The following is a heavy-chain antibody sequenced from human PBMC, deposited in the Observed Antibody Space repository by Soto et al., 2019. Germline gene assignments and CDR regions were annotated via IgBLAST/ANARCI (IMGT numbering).Heavy chain of an antibody. CDR2: ISYDGSNK. CDR3: ARDRWDIVVVPAATIYYYYGMDV. Sequence: GGSLRLSCAASGFTFSSYAMHWVRQAPGKGLEWVAVISYDGSNKYYADSVKGRFTISRDNSKNTLYLQMNSLRAEDTAVYYCARDRWDIVVVPAATIYYYYGMDVWGQGTTVTVSS. J-gene: IGHJ6*02. CDR1: GFTFSSYA. D-gene: IGHD2-2*01. V-gene: IGHV3-30-3*01.